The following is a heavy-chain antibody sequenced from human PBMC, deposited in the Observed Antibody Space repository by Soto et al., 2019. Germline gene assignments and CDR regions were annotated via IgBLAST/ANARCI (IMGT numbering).Heavy chain of an antibody. CDR1: GFTFRSYW. Sequence: EVQVVESGGGLVQPGGSLRVSCVGSGFTFRSYWMSWVRQAPGKGLEWVANIRPDGSEKYYVDSVKGRFTISRDNAKNSLYLQMSSLRAEDTAVYYCAREEGATVANNWFDSWGQGALVTSPQ. J-gene: IGHJ5*01. V-gene: IGHV3-7*03. D-gene: IGHD4-17*01. CDR3: AREEGATVANNWFDS. CDR2: IRPDGSEK.